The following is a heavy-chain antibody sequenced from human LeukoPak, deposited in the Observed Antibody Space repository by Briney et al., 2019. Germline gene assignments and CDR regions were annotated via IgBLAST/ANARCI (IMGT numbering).Heavy chain of an antibody. CDR2: MNPNSGNT. V-gene: IGHV1-8*02. CDR1: GGTFSSYA. J-gene: IGHJ4*02. CDR3: ARSLFVDTAY. D-gene: IGHD5-18*01. Sequence: ASVKVSCKASGGTFSSYAINWVRQATGQGLEWMGWMNPNSGNTGYAQKFQGRVTMTRNTPISTAYMELSSLRSEDTAVYYCARSLFVDTAYWGQGTLVTVSS.